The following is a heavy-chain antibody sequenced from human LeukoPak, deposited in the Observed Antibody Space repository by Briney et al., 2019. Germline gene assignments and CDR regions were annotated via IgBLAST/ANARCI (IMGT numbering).Heavy chain of an antibody. V-gene: IGHV3-74*01. CDR3: AREDYCSGGSCLENWFDP. Sequence: GGSLRLSCAASGFILSNYWMHWVRQAPGKGPVWVSRINSDGSNTRYADSVKGRFTISRDNAKNTLYLQMNSLGDEDTAVYYCAREDYCSGGSCLENWFDPWGQGTLVTVSS. J-gene: IGHJ5*02. D-gene: IGHD2-15*01. CDR1: GFILSNYW. CDR2: INSDGSNT.